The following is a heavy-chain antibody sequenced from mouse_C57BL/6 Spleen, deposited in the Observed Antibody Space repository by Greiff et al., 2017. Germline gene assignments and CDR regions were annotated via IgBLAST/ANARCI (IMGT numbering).Heavy chain of an antibody. J-gene: IGHJ4*01. Sequence: QVQLQQSGPGLVAPSQSLSITCTVSGFSLTSYGVHWVRQPPGKGLEWLVVIWSDGSTTYNSALKSRLSISKDNSKSQVFLKMNSLQTDDTAMYYCARHNYSNYEDAMDYWGQGTSVTVSS. V-gene: IGHV2-6-1*01. CDR2: IWSDGST. CDR3: ARHNYSNYEDAMDY. CDR1: GFSLTSYG. D-gene: IGHD2-5*01.